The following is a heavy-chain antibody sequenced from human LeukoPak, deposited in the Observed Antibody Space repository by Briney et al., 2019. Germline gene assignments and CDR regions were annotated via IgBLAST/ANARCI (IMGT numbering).Heavy chain of an antibody. J-gene: IGHJ3*02. D-gene: IGHD3-9*01. CDR1: GLTFGDYW. V-gene: IGHV3-7*05. CDR3: ATYWRYFDWLLSDI. CDR2: IKQDGSEN. Sequence: GSLRLSCEASGLTFGDYWMTWVRQAPGKGLECVANIKQDGSENHYVDSVRGRFPISRDNAKNSLSLQMNSLRAEDTAVYYCATYWRYFDWLLSDIWGLGTMVTVSS.